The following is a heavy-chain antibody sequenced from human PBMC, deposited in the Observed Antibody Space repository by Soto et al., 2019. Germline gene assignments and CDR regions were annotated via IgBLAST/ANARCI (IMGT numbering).Heavy chain of an antibody. CDR3: ARDPVYGLNWCDP. V-gene: IGHV3-48*01. Sequence: EVQLVEFGGGLVQPGGSLRLSCAASGFTFSSYSMNWVLQAPGKGLEWVSYISSSSSTIYSADSVKGRFTISRDNAKNALYLQMNSLRAEDTAVYYCARDPVYGLNWCDPWGQGTLVPVSS. D-gene: IGHD4-17*01. J-gene: IGHJ5*02. CDR2: ISSSSSTI. CDR1: GFTFSSYS.